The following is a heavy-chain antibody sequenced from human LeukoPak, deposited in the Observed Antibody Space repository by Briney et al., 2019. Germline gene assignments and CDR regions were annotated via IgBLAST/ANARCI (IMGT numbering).Heavy chain of an antibody. Sequence: SQTLSLTCTVSGGSISSGSYYWSWIRQPAGKGLEWIGRIYTSGSTNYNPSLKSRVTMSVDTSKNQFSLKLSSVTAADTAVYYCARDSSGYYQVFDYWGQGTLVTVSS. CDR2: IYTSGST. J-gene: IGHJ4*02. CDR1: GGSISSGSYY. V-gene: IGHV4-61*02. CDR3: ARDSSGYYQVFDY. D-gene: IGHD3-22*01.